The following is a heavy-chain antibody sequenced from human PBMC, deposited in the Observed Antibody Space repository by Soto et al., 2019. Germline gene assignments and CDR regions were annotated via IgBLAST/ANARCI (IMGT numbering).Heavy chain of an antibody. Sequence: SETQSLTCTVSGGSISSGGDYWSWIRQPPGKGMEWIGYVHHSWGSTYNPSLQSRVAISLDTSKSQFSLKLTSVTATDTAVYYCARQGFGALHGLVGVWGQGTTVTVSS. D-gene: IGHD3-10*01. CDR2: VHHSWGS. CDR1: GGSISSGGDY. V-gene: IGHV4-61*08. CDR3: ARQGFGALHGLVGV. J-gene: IGHJ6*02.